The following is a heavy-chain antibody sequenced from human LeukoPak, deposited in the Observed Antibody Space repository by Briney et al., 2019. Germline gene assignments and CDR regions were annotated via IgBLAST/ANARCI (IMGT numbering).Heavy chain of an antibody. D-gene: IGHD3-22*01. Sequence: PGGSLRLSCAASGFTFISYAMSWVRQAPGKGLECVSAISGSGGSTYYADYVKGWFTISRDNSKNTLYLQMNSLSAEDTAVYYCAKETDTMIVVVTGHYWGQGTLVTVSS. CDR2: ISGSGGST. CDR3: AKETDTMIVVVTGHY. V-gene: IGHV3-23*01. CDR1: GFTFISYA. J-gene: IGHJ4*02.